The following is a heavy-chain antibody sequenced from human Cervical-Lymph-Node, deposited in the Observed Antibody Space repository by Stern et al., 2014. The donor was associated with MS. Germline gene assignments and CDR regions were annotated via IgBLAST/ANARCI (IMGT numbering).Heavy chain of an antibody. J-gene: IGHJ4*02. CDR1: GFTVSNTY. CDR2: IYSGGPT. D-gene: IGHD3-22*01. Sequence: VQLVESGGGLIQPGGSLRLSCAASGFTVSNTYMTWVRQAPGKGLEWVSVIYSGGPTNYADSVKGRFTISRDNSQNTVYLQMHSLRVEDTARYYCARVNSYDSTGTFDFWGPGTLVTVSA. V-gene: IGHV3-53*01. CDR3: ARVNSYDSTGTFDF.